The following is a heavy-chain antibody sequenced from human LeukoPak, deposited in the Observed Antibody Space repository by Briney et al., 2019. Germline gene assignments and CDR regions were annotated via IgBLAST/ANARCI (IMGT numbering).Heavy chain of an antibody. Sequence: GASVKVSCKVSGYTLTELSMHWVRQAPGKGLEWMGGFDPEDGETIYAQKFQGRVTITADESTSTVYMELSSLRSEDTGVYYCARDVTGYSLSSGYWGQGTLVTVTS. CDR1: GYTLTELS. CDR2: FDPEDGET. D-gene: IGHD3-9*01. J-gene: IGHJ4*02. V-gene: IGHV1-24*01. CDR3: ARDVTGYSLSSGY.